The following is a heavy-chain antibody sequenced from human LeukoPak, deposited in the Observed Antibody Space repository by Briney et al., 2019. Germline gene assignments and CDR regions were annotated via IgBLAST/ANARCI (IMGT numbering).Heavy chain of an antibody. J-gene: IGHJ4*02. CDR2: IYHSGST. D-gene: IGHD1-1*01. CDR1: GYSISSGYY. V-gene: IGHV4-38-2*02. CDR3: AREGPTSFSDY. Sequence: SETLSLTCTVSGYSISSGYYWGWIRQPPGKGLEWIGSIYHSGSTYYNPSLKSRVTISVDTSKNQLSLKLSSVTAADTAVYYCAREGPTSFSDYWGQGTLVTVSS.